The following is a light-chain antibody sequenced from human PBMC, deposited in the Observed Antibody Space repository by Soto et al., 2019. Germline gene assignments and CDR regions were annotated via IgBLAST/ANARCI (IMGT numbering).Light chain of an antibody. CDR3: QQGHNWPLT. CDR1: QSISTE. J-gene: IGKJ2*01. CDR2: SAS. Sequence: EIVMPQSTATLSVSPGERATLSCRASQSISTELAWYQQKPGQPPRLLIYSASTRATGVPARFTGSGSGSEFTLTISGLQSEDFAVYYCQQGHNWPLTFGQGTRLEI. V-gene: IGKV3-15*01.